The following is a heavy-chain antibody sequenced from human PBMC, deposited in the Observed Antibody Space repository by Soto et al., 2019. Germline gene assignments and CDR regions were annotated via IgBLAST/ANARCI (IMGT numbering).Heavy chain of an antibody. D-gene: IGHD6-13*01. Sequence: QVLLVQSGPEVKNPGASLNISCKTSGYTFFGYDMSWVRQAPGQRLEGMGWIRGYSGDTQYAQKFKGRVTLTRDISTSTVYMELRSPTSDDVATYYCARHRGPTTAENWFDPWGQGTLVIVSS. CDR3: ARHRGPTTAENWFDP. J-gene: IGHJ5*02. CDR2: IRGYSGDT. CDR1: GYTFFGYD. V-gene: IGHV1-18*03.